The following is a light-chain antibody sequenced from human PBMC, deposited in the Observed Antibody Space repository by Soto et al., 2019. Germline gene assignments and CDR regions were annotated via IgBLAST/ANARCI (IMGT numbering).Light chain of an antibody. Sequence: NFMLTQPHSVSESPGKTVTISCTGSRGSIASNSVQWYQQRPGGAPTTVIYENDQRPSGVPDRFSGSIDISSNSASLTISGLKTDDEADYYCQSYDSTNWVFGGGTKLPVL. CDR3: QSYDSTNWV. J-gene: IGLJ3*02. CDR1: RGSIASNS. CDR2: END. V-gene: IGLV6-57*02.